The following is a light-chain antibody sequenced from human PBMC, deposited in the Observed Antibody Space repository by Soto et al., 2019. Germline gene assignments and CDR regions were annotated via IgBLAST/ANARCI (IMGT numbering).Light chain of an antibody. CDR1: QSVSSY. V-gene: IGKV3-11*01. CDR3: QQRSNWPPLT. CDR2: DAS. J-gene: IGKJ4*01. Sequence: EIVLTQSPVTLSLSPGERATLACRASQSVSSYLAWYQQKPGQAPRLLIYDASNRATGMPATFSGSGSGTDVPLTISSLVPEDFAVYYCQQRSNWPPLTFGGGTKVDIK.